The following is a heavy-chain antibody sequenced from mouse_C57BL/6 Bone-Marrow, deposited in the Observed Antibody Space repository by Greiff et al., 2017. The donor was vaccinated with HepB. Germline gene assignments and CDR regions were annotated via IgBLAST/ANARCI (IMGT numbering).Heavy chain of an antibody. CDR3: ARQDAHGLFDV. CDR1: GFTFSSYG. Sequence: EVQGVESGGDLVKPGGSLTLSCAASGFTFSSYGMSWVRQTPDKRLEWVATISSGGSYTYYPDSVKGRFTISGDNAKSTLYLQMSSLKSEDTAMYYCARQDAHGLFDVWGTGTTVTVSS. J-gene: IGHJ1*03. V-gene: IGHV5-6*01. CDR2: ISSGGSYT.